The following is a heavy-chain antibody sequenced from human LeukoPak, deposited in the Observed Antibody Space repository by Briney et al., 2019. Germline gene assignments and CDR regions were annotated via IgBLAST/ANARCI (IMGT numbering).Heavy chain of an antibody. V-gene: IGHV3-30*02. D-gene: IGHD2-15*01. J-gene: IGHJ4*02. CDR3: AREWSSSVAECFDY. CDR1: GFTFSSYG. CDR2: IRYDGSNK. Sequence: PGGSLRLSCAASGFTFSSYGMHWVRQAPGKGLEWVAFIRYDGSNKYYADSVKGRFTISRDNSKNTLYLQMNSLRAEDTAVYYCAREWSSSVAECFDYWGQGTLVTVSS.